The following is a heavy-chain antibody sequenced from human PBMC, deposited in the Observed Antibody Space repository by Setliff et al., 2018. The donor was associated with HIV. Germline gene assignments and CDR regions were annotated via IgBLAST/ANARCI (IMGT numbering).Heavy chain of an antibody. Sequence: PSETLSLTCTVYGASFSDYQWNWIRQPAGKGLEWIGRIYTRGSTNYNPSLKSRVTMSIDTSKNQFSLRLNSVPAADTAVYYCARRASSHGPYWYFDLWGRGTLVTVSS. CDR1: GASFSDYQ. D-gene: IGHD2-2*01. V-gene: IGHV4-4*07. CDR3: ARRASSHGPYWYFDL. J-gene: IGHJ2*01. CDR2: IYTRGST.